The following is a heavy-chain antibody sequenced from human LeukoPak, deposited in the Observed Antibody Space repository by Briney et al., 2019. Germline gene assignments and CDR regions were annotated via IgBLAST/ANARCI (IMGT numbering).Heavy chain of an antibody. CDR2: IYYSGST. Sequence: SETLSLTCTVPGGPISSSSYYWGVVRQPPGKGPEWIGSIYYSGSTYYNPSLKSRVTISVDTSKNQFSLKLSSVTAADTAVYYCARVISLIGYFDYWGQGTLVTVSS. J-gene: IGHJ4*02. D-gene: IGHD3-10*01. CDR1: GGPISSSSYY. V-gene: IGHV4-39*07. CDR3: ARVISLIGYFDY.